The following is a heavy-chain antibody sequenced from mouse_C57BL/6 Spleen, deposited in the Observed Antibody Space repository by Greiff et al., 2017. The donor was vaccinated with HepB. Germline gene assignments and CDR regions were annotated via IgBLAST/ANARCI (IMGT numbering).Heavy chain of an antibody. CDR2: IYPGSGST. CDR1: GYTFTSYW. J-gene: IGHJ4*01. D-gene: IGHD3-1*01. CDR3: ARKEGLGLAMDY. V-gene: IGHV1-55*01. Sequence: QVQLQQSGAELARPGASVKMSCKASGYTFTSYWITWVKQRPGQGLEWIGDIYPGSGSTNYNEKFKSKATLTVDTSSSTAYMQLSSLTSEDSAVYYCARKEGLGLAMDYWGQGTSVTVSS.